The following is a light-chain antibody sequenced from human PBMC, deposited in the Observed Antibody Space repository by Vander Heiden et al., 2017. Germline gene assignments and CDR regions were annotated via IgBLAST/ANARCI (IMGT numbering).Light chain of an antibody. CDR1: ALPKQY. CDR2: KDS. Sequence: SYELTQPHPVSVSPGQTARITCSGDALPKQYAYWYQQKPGQAPVLVVYKDSARPSGIPERFSGSSSGTTGTLTISGVQAEDEADYYCQSADSSGTYVVFGGGTKLTVL. CDR3: QSADSSGTYVV. V-gene: IGLV3-25*03. J-gene: IGLJ2*01.